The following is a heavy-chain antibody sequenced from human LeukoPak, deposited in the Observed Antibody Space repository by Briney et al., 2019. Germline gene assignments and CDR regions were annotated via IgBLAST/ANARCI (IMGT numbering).Heavy chain of an antibody. Sequence: PGGSLRLSCAASGFTFSSYSMNWVRQAPGKGLEWVSSISSSSSYIYYADSVKGRFTISRDNAKNSLYLQMNSLRAEDTAVYYCARDYGGYDGAFDIWGQGTMVTVSS. D-gene: IGHD3-3*01. CDR3: ARDYGGYDGAFDI. CDR2: ISSSSSYI. V-gene: IGHV3-21*01. J-gene: IGHJ3*02. CDR1: GFTFSSYS.